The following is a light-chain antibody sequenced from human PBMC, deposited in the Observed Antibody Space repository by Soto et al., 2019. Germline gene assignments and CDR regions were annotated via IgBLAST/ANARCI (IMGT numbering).Light chain of an antibody. CDR1: QSVGSK. J-gene: IGKJ4*01. Sequence: ETVMTQSPATLSVSPGERATLSCRASQSVGSKVAWYQQKPGQAPSLLIYGASTRATGIPVRFSGSGSGTDFTLTISSLQSEDFAVYYCQQYSNWPPVTFGGGTKVEIK. CDR2: GAS. V-gene: IGKV3-15*01. CDR3: QQYSNWPPVT.